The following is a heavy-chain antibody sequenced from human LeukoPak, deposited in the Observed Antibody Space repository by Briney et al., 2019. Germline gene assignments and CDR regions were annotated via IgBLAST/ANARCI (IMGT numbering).Heavy chain of an antibody. J-gene: IGHJ5*02. CDR1: GFTFSGYS. D-gene: IGHD2-2*01. Sequence: GGSLRLSCAASGFTFSGYSMNWVRQAPGKGLEWVSYISSSSSTIYYADSVKGRFTISRDNAKNSLYLQMNSLRAEDTAVYYCARSRYCSSTSCYPNWFDPWGQGTLVTVSS. V-gene: IGHV3-48*01. CDR2: ISSSSSTI. CDR3: ARSRYCSSTSCYPNWFDP.